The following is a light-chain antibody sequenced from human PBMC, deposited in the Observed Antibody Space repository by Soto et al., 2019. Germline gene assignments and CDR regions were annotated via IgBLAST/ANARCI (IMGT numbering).Light chain of an antibody. CDR3: LQSGNSPLT. CDR2: GAS. Sequence: EVVLTQSPGTLSLSPGERATLSCRASRRISSAYLAWYQQKPGQAPRLLIYGASTRATDIPERFTGSGSATDFTLIISRLEHEDFAVYYCLQSGNSPLTFGQGTRLEIK. V-gene: IGKV3-20*01. CDR1: RRISSAY. J-gene: IGKJ2*01.